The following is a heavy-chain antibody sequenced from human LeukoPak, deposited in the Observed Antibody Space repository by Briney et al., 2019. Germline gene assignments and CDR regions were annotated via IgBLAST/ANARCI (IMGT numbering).Heavy chain of an antibody. J-gene: IGHJ4*02. CDR1: GFTFSNAW. CDR3: ATIDLLAYYDILTGYYAPDY. D-gene: IGHD3-9*01. V-gene: IGHV3-15*01. CDR2: IKSKTDGGTT. Sequence: GGSLRLSCAASGFTFSNAWMSWVRQAPGKGLEWVGRIKSKTDGGTTDYAAPVKGRFTISRDDSKNTLYLQMNILKTEDTAVYYCATIDLLAYYDILTGYYAPDYWGQGTLVTVSS.